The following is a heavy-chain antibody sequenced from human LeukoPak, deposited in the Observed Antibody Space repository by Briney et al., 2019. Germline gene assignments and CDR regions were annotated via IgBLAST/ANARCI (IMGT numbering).Heavy chain of an antibody. CDR3: ARGRGDSSGWYDDFDY. D-gene: IGHD6-19*01. J-gene: IGHJ4*02. Sequence: SVKVSCKASGGTFSSYAISWVRQAPGQGLEWMGGTIPIFGTANYAQKFQGRVTITADESTSTAYMELSSLRSEDTAVYYCARGRGDSSGWYDDFDYWGQGTLVTVSS. CDR2: TIPIFGTA. V-gene: IGHV1-69*01. CDR1: GGTFSSYA.